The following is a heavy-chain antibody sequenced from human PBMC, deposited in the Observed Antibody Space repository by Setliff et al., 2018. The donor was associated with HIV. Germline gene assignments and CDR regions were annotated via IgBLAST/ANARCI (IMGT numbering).Heavy chain of an antibody. Sequence: PGGSLRLSCAASGFTFSSFSMNWVRQAPGKGLEWVSYISSSSSTIYYTGSVKGRFTISRDNVRNSLYLQMNSLRAEDTAVYYCVRDSINYDKAFDIWGQGTMVTVSS. V-gene: IGHV3-48*04. CDR3: VRDSINYDKAFDI. J-gene: IGHJ3*02. D-gene: IGHD3-16*01. CDR2: ISSSSSTI. CDR1: GFTFSSFS.